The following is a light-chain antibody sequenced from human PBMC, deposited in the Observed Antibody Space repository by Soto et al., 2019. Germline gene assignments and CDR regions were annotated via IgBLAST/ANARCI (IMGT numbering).Light chain of an antibody. Sequence: QYALAQPPSASGSPGQSITISCTGTSSDVGGYDFVSWYQQHPGKAPKLMIYDVSKRPSGVPDRFSGSKSGNTASLTISGLQAEDEADYYCCSYAGSYTLYVFGTGTKVTVL. CDR3: CSYAGSYTLYV. CDR1: SSDVGGYDF. CDR2: DVS. V-gene: IGLV2-11*01. J-gene: IGLJ1*01.